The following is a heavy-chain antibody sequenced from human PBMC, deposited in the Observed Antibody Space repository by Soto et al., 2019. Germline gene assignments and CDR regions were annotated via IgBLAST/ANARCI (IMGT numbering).Heavy chain of an antibody. D-gene: IGHD3-22*01. Sequence: SETLSLTCTVSGGSISSYYWSWIRQPPGKGLEWIGYIYYSGSTNYNPSLKSRVTISVDTSKNQFSLKLSSVTAADTAVYYCARLGIIRDYDSSGYYLDYWGQGTLVTVSS. CDR2: IYYSGST. V-gene: IGHV4-59*08. CDR1: GGSISSYY. CDR3: ARLGIIRDYDSSGYYLDY. J-gene: IGHJ4*02.